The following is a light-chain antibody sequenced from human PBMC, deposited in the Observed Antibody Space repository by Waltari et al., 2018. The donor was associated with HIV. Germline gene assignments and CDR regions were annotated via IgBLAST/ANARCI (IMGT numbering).Light chain of an antibody. CDR3: QRYGSSPPLT. CDR1: QSVTSSY. V-gene: IGKV3-20*01. Sequence: EIVLTQSPGTLSLSPGERATLSCRASQSVTSSYLAWYQQKSGQAPRLLIYGASTRATGIPDRFIGGGSGTDFTLTISRLEPEDFAVYYCQRYGSSPPLTFGGGTKVELK. CDR2: GAS. J-gene: IGKJ4*01.